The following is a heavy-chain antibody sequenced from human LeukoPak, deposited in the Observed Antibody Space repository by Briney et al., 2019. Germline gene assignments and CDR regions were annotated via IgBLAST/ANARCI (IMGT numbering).Heavy chain of an antibody. Sequence: ASVKVSCKASGFTFIGYYMHWVRQAPGQGLEWMGWINLNTGDTDYAPKFQGRVTMTRDTSITTAYMQLSWLRYDDTAVYYCARDQPALDYWAGEPWSPSPQ. CDR2: INLNTGDT. V-gene: IGHV1-2*02. CDR1: GFTFIGYY. CDR3: ARDQPALDY. J-gene: IGHJ4*02.